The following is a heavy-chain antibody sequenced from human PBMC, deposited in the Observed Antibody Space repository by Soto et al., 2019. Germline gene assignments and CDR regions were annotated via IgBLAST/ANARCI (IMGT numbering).Heavy chain of an antibody. Sequence: GGSLRLSCAASGFTFSDYYMSWIRQAPGKWLEWVSYISSSGSTIYYADSVKGRFTISRDNAKNSLYLQMNSLRAEDTAVYYCAGEATRTYYDFWSGYYTDYWGQGXLVTVSS. CDR1: GFTFSDYY. V-gene: IGHV3-11*01. CDR3: AGEATRTYYDFWSGYYTDY. CDR2: ISSSGSTI. J-gene: IGHJ4*02. D-gene: IGHD3-3*01.